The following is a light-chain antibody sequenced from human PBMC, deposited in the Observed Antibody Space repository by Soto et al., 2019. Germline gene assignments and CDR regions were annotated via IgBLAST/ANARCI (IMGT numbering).Light chain of an antibody. CDR1: STDIGTYDH. CDR2: EVS. CDR3: CSYTTGSTLV. V-gene: IGLV2-14*01. J-gene: IGLJ1*01. Sequence: QSALTQPASVSGSPGQSITISCTGTSTDIGTYDHVSWYQQYPGKVPQLIIYEVSNWPSGLSSRFSGSKSGNAASLTISGLQVEDEADYYCCSYTTGSTLVFGTGTKLTVL.